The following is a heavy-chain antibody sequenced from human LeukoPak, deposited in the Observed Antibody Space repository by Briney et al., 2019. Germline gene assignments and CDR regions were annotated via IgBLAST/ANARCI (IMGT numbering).Heavy chain of an antibody. CDR3: ASRTTVVGFDY. CDR1: GGSISSYY. Sequence: PSETLSLTCTVSGGSISSYYWSWIRQPPGKGLEWIGYIYYSGSTNYNPSLKSRVTISVDTSKNQFSLKLSSVTAADTAVYYCASRTTVVGFDYWGQGTLVTVSS. V-gene: IGHV4-59*01. CDR2: IYYSGST. D-gene: IGHD4-23*01. J-gene: IGHJ4*02.